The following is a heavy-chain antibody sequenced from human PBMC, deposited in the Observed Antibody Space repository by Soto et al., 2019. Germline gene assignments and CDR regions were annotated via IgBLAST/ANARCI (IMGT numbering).Heavy chain of an antibody. D-gene: IGHD6-19*01. CDR3: ARAQGAVAEFDY. CDR1: GGTFSSYA. CDR2: IIPIFGTT. Sequence: SVKVSFKASGGTFSSYAISWVRQAPGQGLEWMGGIIPIFGTTNYAQKFQGRVTITADESTSTAYMELSSLRSEDTAVYYCARAQGAVAEFDYWGQGTLVTVSS. V-gene: IGHV1-69*13. J-gene: IGHJ4*02.